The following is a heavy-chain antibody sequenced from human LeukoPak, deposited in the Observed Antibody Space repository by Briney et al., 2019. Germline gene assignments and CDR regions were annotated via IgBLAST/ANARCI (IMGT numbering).Heavy chain of an antibody. J-gene: IGHJ4*02. D-gene: IGHD4/OR15-4a*01. CDR2: IKQDGTEK. CDR3: VRDTDHGRLES. Sequence: PGGSLRLSCVASGFTFSSHWLGWVRQAPGKGLEWVANIKQDGTEKDYKDSVKGRFTISRDNAEKSVFLQMNSLRADDTAIYYCVRDTDHGRLESWGQGTLVTVSS. V-gene: IGHV3-7*01. CDR1: GFTFSSHW.